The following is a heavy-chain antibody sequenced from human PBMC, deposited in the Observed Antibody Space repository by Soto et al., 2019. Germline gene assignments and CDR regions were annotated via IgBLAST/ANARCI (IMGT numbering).Heavy chain of an antibody. CDR1: GYTFTSYH. CDR2: INPSGGGT. Sequence: ASVKVSCKASGYTFTSYHMHWVRQAPGQGLEWMGIINPSGGGTNYAQKFQGRVTLTRGTSTSTVYMEVSSLRSEDTAVYYCARDYYGGNGYDRYYYYYMDVWGKGATVTVSS. D-gene: IGHD3-10*01. CDR3: ARDYYGGNGYDRYYYYYMDV. V-gene: IGHV1-46*03. J-gene: IGHJ6*03.